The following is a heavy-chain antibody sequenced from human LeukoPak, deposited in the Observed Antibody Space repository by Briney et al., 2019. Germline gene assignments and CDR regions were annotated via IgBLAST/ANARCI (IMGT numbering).Heavy chain of an antibody. CDR2: IYYSGST. J-gene: IGHJ6*02. CDR1: GGSISSSSYY. Sequence: SETLSLTCTVSGGSISSSSYYWGWVRQPPGKGLEWIGSIYYSGSTYYNPSLKSRVNISVDTSKNQFSLKLRSVTAADTAVYYCARGGLRYFDWLLGLVDVWGQGTTVTVSS. D-gene: IGHD3-9*01. V-gene: IGHV4-39*01. CDR3: ARGGLRYFDWLLGLVDV.